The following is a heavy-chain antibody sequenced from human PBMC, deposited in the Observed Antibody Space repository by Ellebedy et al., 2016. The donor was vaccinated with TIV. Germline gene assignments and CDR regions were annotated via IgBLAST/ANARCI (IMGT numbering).Heavy chain of an antibody. V-gene: IGHV1-2*02. J-gene: IGHJ4*02. CDR1: RYTFTGYY. CDR3: AREKGRDVTMVRGVIIGY. Sequence: ASVKVSXKASRYTFTGYYMHWVRQAPGQGLEWMGWINPNSGGTNYAQKFQGRVTMTRDTSISTAYMELSRLRSDDTAVYYCAREKGRDVTMVRGVIIGYWGQGTLVTVSS. CDR2: INPNSGGT. D-gene: IGHD3-10*01.